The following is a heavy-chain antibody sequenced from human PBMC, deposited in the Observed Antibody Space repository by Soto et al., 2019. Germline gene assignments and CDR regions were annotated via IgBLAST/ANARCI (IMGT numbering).Heavy chain of an antibody. V-gene: IGHV3-15*01. D-gene: IGHD2-21*02. Sequence: EVQLVESGGGLVKPGGSLRLYCAASGFTFSNAWMSWVRQAPGKGLEWVGRIKSKTDGGTTDYAAHVKSRITISKDDTNHTLYLQMNSLKPEDTAVYPCTTAHPSFTRLVTFDYWGQGTLVTVSS. J-gene: IGHJ4*02. CDR2: IKSKTDGGTT. CDR3: TTAHPSFTRLVTFDY. CDR1: GFTFSNAW.